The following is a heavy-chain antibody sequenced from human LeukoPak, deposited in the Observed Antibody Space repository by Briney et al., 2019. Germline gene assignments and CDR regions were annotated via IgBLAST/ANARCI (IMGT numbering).Heavy chain of an antibody. V-gene: IGHV3-15*01. CDR2: IKSKTDGGTT. J-gene: IGHJ4*02. CDR1: GFTFSNAW. Sequence: GGSLRLSCAASGFTFSNAWMSWVRQAPGKGLEWVGRIKSKTDGGTTEYAAPVKGRFTISRDDSKNTLYLQMNSLKTEDTAVYYCTTDGPRCSSSYIKFDSWGQGTLVTVSS. CDR3: TTDGPRCSSSYIKFDS. D-gene: IGHD6-19*01.